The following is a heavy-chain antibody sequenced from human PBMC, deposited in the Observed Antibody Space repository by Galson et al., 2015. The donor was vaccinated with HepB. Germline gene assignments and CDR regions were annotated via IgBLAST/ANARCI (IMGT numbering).Heavy chain of an antibody. Sequence: SLRLSCAASGFTFDDYAMHWVRQAPGKGLEWVSGISWNSGSIGYADSVKGRFTISRDNAKNSLYLQMNSLRAEDTALYYCAKDISPIVVVVAAMDHAFDIGGQGTMVTVSS. J-gene: IGHJ3*02. CDR2: ISWNSGSI. V-gene: IGHV3-9*01. CDR1: GFTFDDYA. D-gene: IGHD2-15*01. CDR3: AKDISPIVVVVAAMDHAFDI.